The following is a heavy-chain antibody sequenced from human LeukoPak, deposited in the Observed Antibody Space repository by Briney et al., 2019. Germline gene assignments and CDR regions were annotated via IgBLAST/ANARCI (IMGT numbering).Heavy chain of an antibody. V-gene: IGHV1-2*02. CDR2: INPNSGGT. CDR3: ARGYPLSTTAAGTYFQH. CDR1: GYTFSGYY. J-gene: IGHJ1*01. D-gene: IGHD6-13*01. Sequence: ASVKVSCKAPGYTFSGYYMHWVRQAPGQGLEWMGWINPNSGGTNYAQKFQGRVTMTRDTSISTAYMELSRLGSDDTAVYYCARGYPLSTTAAGTYFQHWGQGTLVTVSS.